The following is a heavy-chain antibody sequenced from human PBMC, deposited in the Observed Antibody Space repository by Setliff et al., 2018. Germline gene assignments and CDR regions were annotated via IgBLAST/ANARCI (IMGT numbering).Heavy chain of an antibody. CDR2: IYTDGST. J-gene: IGHJ5*02. Sequence: PSETLSLTCTVSGGSLSSFHYWSWIRQPAGKGLEWIGQIYTDGSTNYNPSLKSRVTISVDKSKNQFSLKLNSVTGADTAVYYCARGIGGYCSSMSCSNESWPWGQGTLVTVSS. CDR1: GGSLSSFHY. CDR3: ARGIGGYCSSMSCSNESWP. D-gene: IGHD2-2*01. V-gene: IGHV4-61*09.